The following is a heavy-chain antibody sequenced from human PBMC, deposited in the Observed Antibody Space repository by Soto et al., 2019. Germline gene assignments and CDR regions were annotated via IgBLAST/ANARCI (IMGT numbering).Heavy chain of an antibody. CDR3: ARASTRLRPQYYGIEV. D-gene: IGHD4-17*01. CDR2: IHYSGST. CDR1: SASINSGDHH. Sequence: PSETLSLTCTVSSASINSGDHHWSWIRQPPGKGLEWIGYIHYSGSTYHNPSLRGRVTISIGTSNNQFSLKLTSVTAADTAVYYCARASTRLRPQYYGIEVWGPGNTVTVSS. J-gene: IGHJ6*02. V-gene: IGHV4-30-4*01.